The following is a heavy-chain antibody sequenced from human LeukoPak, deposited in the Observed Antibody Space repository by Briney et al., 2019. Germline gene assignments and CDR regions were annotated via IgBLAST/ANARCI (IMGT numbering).Heavy chain of an antibody. J-gene: IGHJ3*02. CDR3: ARERLGYCSGGSCYRDGAFDI. V-gene: IGHV4-4*07. CDR1: GGSISSYY. Sequence: PETLSLTCTVSGGSISSYYWSWIRQLAGKGLEWIGRIYTSGSITYNPSLKSRVSMSVDTSKNQFSLKLSSVTAADTAVYYCARERLGYCSGGSCYRDGAFDIWGQGTMVTVSS. D-gene: IGHD2-15*01. CDR2: IYTSGSI.